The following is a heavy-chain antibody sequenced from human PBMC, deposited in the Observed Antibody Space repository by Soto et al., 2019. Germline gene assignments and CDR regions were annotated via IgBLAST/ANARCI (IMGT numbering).Heavy chain of an antibody. J-gene: IGHJ1*01. CDR2: IKQDGNEK. V-gene: IGHV3-7*01. CDR3: ARYREGSGWYSEYFQH. Sequence: EVQLVESGGGLVQPGGSLRLSCAASGFTFSSYWMTWVRQATGKGLEWVANIKQDGNEKYYVDSVKGRFTISRDNAKNSLHLQMNSLRVEDTAVYYCARYREGSGWYSEYFQHWGQGTLVTVSS. D-gene: IGHD6-19*01. CDR1: GFTFSSYW.